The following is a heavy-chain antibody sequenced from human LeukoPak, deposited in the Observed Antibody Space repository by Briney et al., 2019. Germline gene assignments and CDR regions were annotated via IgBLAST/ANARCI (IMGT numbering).Heavy chain of an antibody. D-gene: IGHD3-22*01. J-gene: IGHJ4*02. CDR2: IYYSGST. V-gene: IGHV4-59*11. Sequence: SETLSLTCTFSGGFMRSHYWICIRQPRAKALEWSGYIYYSGSTNHNPSLKSRVTISVDTSKSQFSLKLSSVTAADTAVYYCARDRGDYDSSGYYGYLDYWGQGALVTVSS. CDR1: GGFMRSHY. CDR3: ARDRGDYDSSGYYGYLDY.